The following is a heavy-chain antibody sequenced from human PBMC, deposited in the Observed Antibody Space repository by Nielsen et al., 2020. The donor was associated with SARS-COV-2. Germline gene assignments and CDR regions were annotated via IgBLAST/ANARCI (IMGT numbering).Heavy chain of an antibody. J-gene: IGHJ6*02. V-gene: IGHV2-70*11. CDR3: ARTYYDILTGYLYGMDV. CDR1: GFSLSTSGMC. CDR2: IDWDGDK. Sequence: SGPTLVKPTQTLTLTCTFSGFSLSTSGMCVSWIRQPPGKALEWLARIDWDGDKYYSTSLKTRLTISKDTSKNQVVLTMTNMDPVDTATYYCARTYYDILTGYLYGMDVWGQGTTVTVSS. D-gene: IGHD3-9*01.